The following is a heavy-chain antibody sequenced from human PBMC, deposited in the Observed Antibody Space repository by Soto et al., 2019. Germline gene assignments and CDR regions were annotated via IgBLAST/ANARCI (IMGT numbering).Heavy chain of an antibody. Sequence: SETLSLTCAVSGYTISSGYRWGWVRQPPGKGLEWIVNIHNTGTTYYNPSLKSRVTISIDTSKNEISLKLNSVTAADTAVYYGAFGAARYDAFDIWGQGTMVTVSS. CDR2: IHNTGTT. D-gene: IGHD6-6*01. J-gene: IGHJ3*02. V-gene: IGHV4-38-2*01. CDR1: GYTISSGYR. CDR3: AFGAARYDAFDI.